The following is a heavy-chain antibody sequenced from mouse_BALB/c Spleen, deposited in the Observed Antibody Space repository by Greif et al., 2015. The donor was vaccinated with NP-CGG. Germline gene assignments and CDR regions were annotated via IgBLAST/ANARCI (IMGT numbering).Heavy chain of an antibody. J-gene: IGHJ2*01. CDR1: GYTFTDYE. CDR3: TRDYGSSSFDY. D-gene: IGHD1-1*01. Sequence: QVQLQQSGAELVRPGASVTLSCKASGYTFTDYEMHWVKQTPVHGLEWIGAIDPKTSGTAYNQKFKGKATLTADKSSSTAYMELRSLTSEDSAVYYCTRDYGSSSFDYWGQGTTLTVSS. CDR2: IDPKTSGT. V-gene: IGHV1-15*01.